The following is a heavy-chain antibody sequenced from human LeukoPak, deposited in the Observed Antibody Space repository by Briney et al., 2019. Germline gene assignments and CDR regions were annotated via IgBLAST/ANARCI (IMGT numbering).Heavy chain of an antibody. CDR1: GGTFSSYA. Sequence: ASVKVSCKASGGTFSSYAIGGVRQAPGQGLEWVGRIIPILGIANYAQKLQGRVTNTAEKYTSTAYMELRSLRSEDTAVYYCARAPSTFLTDIVVVTDGAFDIWGQGTMVTVSS. J-gene: IGHJ3*02. CDR3: ARAPSTFLTDIVVVTDGAFDI. D-gene: IGHD2-21*02. V-gene: IGHV1-69*04. CDR2: IIPILGIA.